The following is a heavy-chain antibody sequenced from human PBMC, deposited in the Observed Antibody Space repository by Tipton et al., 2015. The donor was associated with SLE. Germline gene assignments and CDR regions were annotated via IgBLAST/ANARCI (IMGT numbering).Heavy chain of an antibody. D-gene: IGHD1-26*01. CDR1: GFIFTDYG. CDR2: MNSGGTT. V-gene: IGHV3-23*03. J-gene: IGHJ4*02. CDR3: ARGGVGLEY. Sequence: SLRLSCAASGFIFTDYGMTWARQTPGKGLEWVALMNSGGTTYYADSVKGRFTISRDDSKSIAYLQMNSLKTEDTAVYYCARGGVGLEYWGQGTLVTVSS.